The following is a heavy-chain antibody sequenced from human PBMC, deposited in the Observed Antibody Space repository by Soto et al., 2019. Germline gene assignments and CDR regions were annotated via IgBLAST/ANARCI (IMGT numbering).Heavy chain of an antibody. CDR2: INAGNGNT. D-gene: IGHD3-22*01. CDR1: GYTFTSYA. Sequence: ASVKVSCKASGYTFTSYAIHWVRQAPGQRLEWMGWINAGNGNTKYSQKFQGRVTITRDTSASTAYMELSSLRSEDTAVYYCARETYYSDSSGYYFFDYWGQGTLVTVSS. CDR3: ARETYYSDSSGYYFFDY. V-gene: IGHV1-3*01. J-gene: IGHJ4*02.